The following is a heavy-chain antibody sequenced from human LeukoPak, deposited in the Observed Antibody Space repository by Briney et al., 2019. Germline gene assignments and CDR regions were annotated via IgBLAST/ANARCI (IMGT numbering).Heavy chain of an antibody. D-gene: IGHD6-13*01. CDR3: ARALSGSSSNWFYP. CDR2: INTSTDNT. V-gene: IGHV1-46*01. CDR1: GYTFTINY. Sequence: SVSVSFTGSGYTFTINYKHWVRQAHGQGMEWMGIINTSTDNTDYAQGFPGKVTITSDTSNCKVYMELHSLSLEATAVSYCARALSGSSSNWFYPWGQGTLVTVSS. J-gene: IGHJ5*02.